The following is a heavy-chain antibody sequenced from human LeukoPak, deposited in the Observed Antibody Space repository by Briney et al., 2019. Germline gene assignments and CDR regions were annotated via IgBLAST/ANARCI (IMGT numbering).Heavy chain of an antibody. D-gene: IGHD4-17*01. CDR3: ARDISSLTTVTTLVAFDI. CDR2: IIPIFGTA. V-gene: IGHV1-69*13. CDR1: GYTFTSYD. J-gene: IGHJ3*02. Sequence: SVKVSCKASGYTFTSYDINWVRQAPGQGLEWMGGIIPIFGTANYAQKFQGRVTITADESTSTAYMELSSLRPEDTAVYYCARDISSLTTVTTLVAFDIWGQGTMVTVSS.